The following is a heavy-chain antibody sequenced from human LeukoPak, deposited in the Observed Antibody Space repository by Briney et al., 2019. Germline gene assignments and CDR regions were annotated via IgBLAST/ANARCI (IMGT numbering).Heavy chain of an antibody. Sequence: SETLSLTCTVSGGSISSYYWTWIRQPPGEGLEWIGYLYYSGSTYYNPSLKSRVTMSVDTSKNQFSLKLSSVAAADTAVYYCARYYSGSYGFDYWGQGTLVTVSS. CDR2: LYYSGST. V-gene: IGHV4-59*04. CDR3: ARYYSGSYGFDY. CDR1: GGSISSYY. D-gene: IGHD1-26*01. J-gene: IGHJ4*02.